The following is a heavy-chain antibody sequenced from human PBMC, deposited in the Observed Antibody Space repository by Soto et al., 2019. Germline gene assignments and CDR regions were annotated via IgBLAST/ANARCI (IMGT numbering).Heavy chain of an antibody. D-gene: IGHD3-3*02. Sequence: HPVGSLRLSCAASGFAFSNYEMNWVRQAPGKGLEWVSYISLSGSTIYYADSVKGRFTISRDDAKNSLYLQMDSLRADDTAVYYCARESFSASPNFFDYWGQGTLVTVS. CDR3: ARESFSASPNFFDY. CDR1: GFAFSNYE. J-gene: IGHJ4*02. CDR2: ISLSGSTI. V-gene: IGHV3-48*03.